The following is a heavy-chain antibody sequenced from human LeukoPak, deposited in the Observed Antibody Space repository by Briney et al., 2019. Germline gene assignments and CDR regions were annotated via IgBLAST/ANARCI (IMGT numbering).Heavy chain of an antibody. J-gene: IGHJ4*02. CDR2: ISSSSSYI. CDR3: ASRLVEMATEVGNY. V-gene: IGHV3-21*01. Sequence: GGSLRLSCAASGFTFSSDSMNWVRRAPGKGLEWVSSISSSSSYIYYADSVKGRFTISRDNAKNSLYLQMNSLRAEDTAVYYCASRLVEMATEVGNYWGQGTLVTVSS. CDR1: GFTFSSDS. D-gene: IGHD5-24*01.